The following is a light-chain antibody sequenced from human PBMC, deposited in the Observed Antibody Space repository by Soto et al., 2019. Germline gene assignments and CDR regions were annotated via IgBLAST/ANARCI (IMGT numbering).Light chain of an antibody. CDR2: AAS. CDR3: QQYNNWPRT. CDR1: QSVSSN. Sequence: EIVMTQSPATLSVSPGERATLSCRASQSVSSNLAWYQQKPGQAPRLLIYAASTRATGIPARFSGSGSGTEFTLIIDSLQSEDFAVYYCQQYNNWPRTLGQGTKVDI. V-gene: IGKV3-15*01. J-gene: IGKJ1*01.